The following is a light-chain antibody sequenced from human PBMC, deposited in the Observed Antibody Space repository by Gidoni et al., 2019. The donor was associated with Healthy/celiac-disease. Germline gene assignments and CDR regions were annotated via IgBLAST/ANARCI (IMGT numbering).Light chain of an antibody. Sequence: DIVMTQSPASLAVSLGERATINFKSSQSVLYSSNNKNYLAWYQQKPAQPPKLLIYWASTRESGVPDRVSGSGSVTDFTLTISSLQAEDVAVYYCQQYYSTSRTFGQGTKVEIK. V-gene: IGKV4-1*01. CDR1: QSVLYSSNNKNY. CDR3: QQYYSTSRT. J-gene: IGKJ1*01. CDR2: WAS.